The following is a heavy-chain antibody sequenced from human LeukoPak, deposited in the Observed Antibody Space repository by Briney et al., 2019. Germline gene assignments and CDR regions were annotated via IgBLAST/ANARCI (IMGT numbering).Heavy chain of an antibody. CDR3: TTGSSGWSDYFDY. Sequence: GGSLRLSCASSGFTFINAWMSWVRQAPGKGREGVGRIKSKTDGGTTDYAAPVKGRFTISRDDSKNTLYLQMNSLKTEDTAVYYCTTGSSGWSDYFDYWGQGTLVTVSS. J-gene: IGHJ4*02. CDR1: GFTFINAW. D-gene: IGHD6-19*01. CDR2: IKSKTDGGTT. V-gene: IGHV3-15*01.